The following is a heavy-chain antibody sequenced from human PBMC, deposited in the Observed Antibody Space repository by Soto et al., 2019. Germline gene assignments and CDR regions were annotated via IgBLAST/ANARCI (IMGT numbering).Heavy chain of an antibody. Sequence: PXGSLILSCAAPGFTFSNAWMSWVRQAPGKGLEWVGRIKSKTDGGTTDYAAPVKGRFTISRDDSKNTLYLQMNSLKTEDTAVYYCTTDFFDWLLYGYGMDVWGQGTTVTVSS. J-gene: IGHJ6*02. CDR3: TTDFFDWLLYGYGMDV. CDR2: IKSKTDGGTT. CDR1: GFTFSNAW. D-gene: IGHD3-9*01. V-gene: IGHV3-15*01.